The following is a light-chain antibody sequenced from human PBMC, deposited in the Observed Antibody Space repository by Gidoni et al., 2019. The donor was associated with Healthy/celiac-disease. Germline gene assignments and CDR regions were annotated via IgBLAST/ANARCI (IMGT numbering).Light chain of an antibody. CDR2: EVS. CDR3: SSYTSSSTPHV. V-gene: IGLV2-14*01. Sequence: QSPMPQPASVSASPGHSITISCPGTSSDVGGYNYVSSYQQHPVKAPNLLIYEVSNRPSGVSNRFSGSNSVNTASLTISGLQAEDEADYYCSSYTSSSTPHVFGTGTKVTVL. J-gene: IGLJ1*01. CDR1: SSDVGGYNY.